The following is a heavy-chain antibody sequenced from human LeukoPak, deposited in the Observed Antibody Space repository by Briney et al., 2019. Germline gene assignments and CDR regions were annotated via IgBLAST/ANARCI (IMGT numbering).Heavy chain of an antibody. CDR1: GFTFSSSW. J-gene: IGHJ4*02. V-gene: IGHV3-7*03. CDR2: IKQDGSEK. CDR3: ARGAGYNYPYYFDY. Sequence: GGSLRLSCVASGFTFSSSWMSWVRQAPGKGLEWVANIKQDGSEKSYVESVRGRFTISRDNAKNSLYLQLNSLRAEDTALYYCARGAGYNYPYYFDYWGQGTLVTVSS. D-gene: IGHD5-24*01.